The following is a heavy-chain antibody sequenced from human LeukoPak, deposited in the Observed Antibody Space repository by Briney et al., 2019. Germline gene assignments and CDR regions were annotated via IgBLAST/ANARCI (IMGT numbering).Heavy chain of an antibody. V-gene: IGHV3-9*01. D-gene: IGHD3-22*01. CDR3: ARTYYYDSSGYSDY. Sequence: GGSLRLSCAASGFTFDDYAMHWVRQAPGKGLEWVSGISWNSDNIGYADSVKGRFTISRDNSKNTLYLQMNSLRAEDTAVYYCARTYYYDSSGYSDYWGQGTLVTVSS. J-gene: IGHJ4*02. CDR2: ISWNSDNI. CDR1: GFTFDDYA.